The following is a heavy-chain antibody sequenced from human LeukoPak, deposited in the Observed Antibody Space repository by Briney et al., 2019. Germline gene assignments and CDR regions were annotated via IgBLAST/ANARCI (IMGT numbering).Heavy chain of an antibody. CDR2: TFHRSKWLN. CDR3: ARGEYQVPPGQQAMDV. V-gene: IGHV6-1*01. Sequence: SQTLSLTCALSGDSVFSNTAAWIWVRQSPSRGLEWLGRTFHRSKWLNDYALSVKSRISSNPDTSKKQFSLQLNSLTPEDTAVYSWARGEYQVPPGQQAMDVWGQGTAVTVSS. CDR1: GDSVFSNTAA. D-gene: IGHD2-2*01. J-gene: IGHJ6*02.